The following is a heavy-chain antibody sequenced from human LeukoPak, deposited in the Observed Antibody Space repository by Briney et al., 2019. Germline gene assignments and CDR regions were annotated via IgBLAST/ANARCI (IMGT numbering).Heavy chain of an antibody. CDR1: GFTFSSYA. D-gene: IGHD3-22*01. CDR3: AKAYGSRTYYYDSSGYYYVG. V-gene: IGHV3-23*01. Sequence: GGSLRLSCAASGFTFSSYAMSWVRQAPGKGLEWVSAISGSGGSTYYADSVKGRFTISRDNSKNTLYLQMNSLRAEDTAVYYCAKAYGSRTYYYDSSGYYYVGWGQGTLVTVSS. J-gene: IGHJ4*02. CDR2: ISGSGGST.